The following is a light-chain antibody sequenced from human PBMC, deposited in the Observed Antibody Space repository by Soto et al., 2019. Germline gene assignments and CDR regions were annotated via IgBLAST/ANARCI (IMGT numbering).Light chain of an antibody. J-gene: IGLJ2*01. CDR1: NIGSKS. V-gene: IGLV3-21*04. CDR2: YDS. Sequence: SYELTQPPSVSVAPGKTARITCGGNNIGSKSVHWYQQKPGQAPVLFIYYDSDRPSGIPERFSGSNSGNTATLTISRVEAGDEADYYCQVWDSSSDHPVFGGGTQVTVL. CDR3: QVWDSSSDHPV.